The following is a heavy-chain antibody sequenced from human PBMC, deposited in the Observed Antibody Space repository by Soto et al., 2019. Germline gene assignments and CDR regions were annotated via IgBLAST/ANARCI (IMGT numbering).Heavy chain of an antibody. CDR3: ARVGGQLFGDHGMDV. V-gene: IGHV1-8*01. D-gene: IGHD3-10*01. Sequence: QVQLVQSGAEVKKPGASVKVSCKASGYTFTTYEINWVRQVPGQGLEWMGWMSPSSGNTGYVDQFRGRVTMTSKTSMNTAYMELSSLRSEDTAVYYCARVGGQLFGDHGMDVWGQGTTVTVSS. CDR2: MSPSSGNT. CDR1: GYTFTTYE. J-gene: IGHJ6*02.